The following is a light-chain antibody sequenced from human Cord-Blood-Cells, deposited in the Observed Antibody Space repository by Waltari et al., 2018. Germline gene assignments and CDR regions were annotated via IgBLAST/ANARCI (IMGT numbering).Light chain of an antibody. CDR2: GAS. CDR1: QSVSSSY. J-gene: IGKJ1*01. Sequence: EIVLTQSPGTLSLSPGERATLSCRASQSVSSSYLAWYHQTPGQAPRLLIYGASSRATGIPDRFSGSGSGTDFTLTISRLEPEDFAVYYCQQYGSSPRTFGQGTKVEIK. V-gene: IGKV3-20*01. CDR3: QQYGSSPRT.